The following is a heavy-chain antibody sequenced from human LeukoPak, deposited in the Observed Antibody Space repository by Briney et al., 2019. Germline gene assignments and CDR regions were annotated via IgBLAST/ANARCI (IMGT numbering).Heavy chain of an antibody. D-gene: IGHD6-19*01. CDR1: GFTFSSYS. CDR2: ISSSSTYI. Sequence: PGGSLRLSCTASGFTFSSYSMNWVRQAPGKGLEWVSFISSSSTYIYYAESVKGRFTISRDNAKNSLYLQMNSLRAEDTAVYYCARDGGSRYSSGWYPWGQGTLVTVSS. CDR3: ARDGGSRYSSGWYP. V-gene: IGHV3-21*01. J-gene: IGHJ5*02.